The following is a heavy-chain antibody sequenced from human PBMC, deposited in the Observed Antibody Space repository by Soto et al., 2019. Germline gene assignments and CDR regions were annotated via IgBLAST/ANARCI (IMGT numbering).Heavy chain of an antibody. V-gene: IGHV1-18*01. Sequence: ASVKVSCKASGYTFASYGISWGRQAPGQGLEWMGWISAYNGNTNYAQKLQGRVTMTTDTSTSTAYMELRSLRSDDTAVYYCARAYYYDFWSGYYYYFDYWGQGTLVTVSS. CDR3: ARAYYYDFWSGYYYYFDY. J-gene: IGHJ4*02. CDR2: ISAYNGNT. CDR1: GYTFASYG. D-gene: IGHD3-3*01.